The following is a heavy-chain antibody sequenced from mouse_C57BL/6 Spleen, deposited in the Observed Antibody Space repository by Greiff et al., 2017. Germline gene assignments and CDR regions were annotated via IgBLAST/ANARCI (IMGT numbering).Heavy chain of an antibody. CDR1: GFTFSSYA. CDR3: ARDGYAMDY. J-gene: IGHJ4*01. CDR2: ISDGGSYT. Sequence: EVKLVESGGGLVKPGGSLKLSCAASGFTFSSYAMSWVRQTPEKRLEWVATISDGGSYTYYPDNVKGRFTISRDNANNNLYLQMSHLKSDDTAMYYCARDGYAMDYWGQGTSVTVSS. V-gene: IGHV5-4*01.